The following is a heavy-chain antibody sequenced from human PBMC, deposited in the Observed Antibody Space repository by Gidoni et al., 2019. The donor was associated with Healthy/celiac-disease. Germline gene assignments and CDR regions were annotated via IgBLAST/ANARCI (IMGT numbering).Heavy chain of an antibody. V-gene: IGHV3-23*01. D-gene: IGHD4-17*01. CDR3: AKDRFDYGDYDY. Sequence: EVQLLESGGGLVQPGGSLRLSCAASGFTFSSYAMSWVRQATGKGLEWVSAISGSGGSTYYADSVKGRFTISRDNSKNTLYLQMNSLRAEDTAVYYCAKDRFDYGDYDYWGQGTLVTVSS. J-gene: IGHJ4*02. CDR1: GFTFSSYA. CDR2: ISGSGGST.